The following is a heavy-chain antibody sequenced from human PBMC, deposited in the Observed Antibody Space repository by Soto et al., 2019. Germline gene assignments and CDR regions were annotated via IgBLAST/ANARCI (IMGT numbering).Heavy chain of an antibody. J-gene: IGHJ6*02. CDR3: AKQTPHYYYGMDV. CDR2: ISYDGSNK. V-gene: IGHV3-30*18. Sequence: QVQLVESGGGVVQPGRSLRLSCAASGFTFSSYGMHWVRQAPVKGLEWVAVISYDGSNKYYADSVKGRFTISRDNSKNTLYLQMNSLRAEDTAVYYCAKQTPHYYYGMDVWGQGTTVTVSS. CDR1: GFTFSSYG.